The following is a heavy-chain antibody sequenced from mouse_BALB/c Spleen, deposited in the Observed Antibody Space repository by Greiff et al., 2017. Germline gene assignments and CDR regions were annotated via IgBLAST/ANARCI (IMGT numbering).Heavy chain of an antibody. J-gene: IGHJ2*01. CDR2: INPSTGYT. CDR1: GYTFTSYW. CDR3: ARPYFDY. V-gene: IGHV1-7*01. Sequence: QVQLQQSGAELAKPGASVKMSCKASGYTFTSYWMHWVNQRPGQGLEWIGYINPSTGYTEYNQKFKDKATLTADKSSSTAYMQLSSLTSEDSAVYYCARPYFDYWGQGTTLTVSS.